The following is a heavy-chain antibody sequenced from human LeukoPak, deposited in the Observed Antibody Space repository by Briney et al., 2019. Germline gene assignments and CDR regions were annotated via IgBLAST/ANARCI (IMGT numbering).Heavy chain of an antibody. CDR3: ARERRDGYNLVAD. J-gene: IGHJ4*02. CDR2: IYYSGST. CDR1: GGSISSGGYY. D-gene: IGHD5-24*01. Sequence: PSETLSLTCTVSGGSISSGGYYWSWIRQHPGKGLEWIGYIYYSGSTYYNPSLKSRVTISVDTSKNQFSLKLSSVTAADTAVYYCARERRDGYNLVADWGQGTLVTVSS. V-gene: IGHV4-31*03.